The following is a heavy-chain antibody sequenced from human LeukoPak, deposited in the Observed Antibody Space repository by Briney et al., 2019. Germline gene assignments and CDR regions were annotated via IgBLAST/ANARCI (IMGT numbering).Heavy chain of an antibody. V-gene: IGHV1-69*13. CDR3: ATDPDYGDYGAFDI. CDR1: GGTFSSYA. D-gene: IGHD4-17*01. CDR2: IIPIFGTA. J-gene: IGHJ4*02. Sequence: ASVKVSCKASGGTFSSYAISWARQAPGQGLEWMGGIIPIFGTANYAQKFQGRVTITADESTSTAYMELSSLRSEDTAVYYCATDPDYGDYGAFDIWGQGTLATVSS.